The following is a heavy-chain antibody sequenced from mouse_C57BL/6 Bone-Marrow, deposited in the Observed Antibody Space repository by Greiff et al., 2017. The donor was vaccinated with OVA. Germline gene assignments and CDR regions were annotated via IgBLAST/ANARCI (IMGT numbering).Heavy chain of an antibody. CDR3: ARSGGWLLLYYFDY. CDR1: GYTFTSYG. V-gene: IGHV1-81*01. CDR2: IYPRSGNT. J-gene: IGHJ2*01. D-gene: IGHD2-3*01. Sequence: VQLQQSGAELARPGASVKLSCKASGYTFTSYGISWVKQRTGQGLEWIGEIYPRSGNTYYNEKFKGKATLTAEKSSSTAYMELRSLTSEDSAVYFCARSGGWLLLYYFDYWGQGTTLTVSS.